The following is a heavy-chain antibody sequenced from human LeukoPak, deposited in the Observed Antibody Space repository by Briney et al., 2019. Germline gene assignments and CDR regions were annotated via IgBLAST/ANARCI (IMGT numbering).Heavy chain of an antibody. CDR3: AHRATGYGFDF. Sequence: SGPALVKPTQTLTLTCTFSGFSLSTSGVGVGWIRQPPGRALEWLALIYWNDDWRYSPSLQSRLTITKDTSRNQVVLTMTNMDPVDTVTYYCAHRATGYGFDFWGQGTMVTVSS. CDR1: GFSLSTSGVG. V-gene: IGHV2-5*01. J-gene: IGHJ3*01. D-gene: IGHD1-1*01. CDR2: IYWNDDW.